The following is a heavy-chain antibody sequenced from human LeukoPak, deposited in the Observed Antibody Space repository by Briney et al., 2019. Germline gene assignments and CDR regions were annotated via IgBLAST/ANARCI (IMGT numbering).Heavy chain of an antibody. CDR3: ARDFRDYDILTGYRYGMDV. CDR1: EFTFGSYA. Sequence: GGSLRLSCAASEFTFGSYAMTWVRQAPGRGLEWVANIKQDGSEKYYVDSVKGRFTISRDNAKNSLYLQMNSLRAEDTAVYYCARDFRDYDILTGYRYGMDVWGQGTTVTVSS. CDR2: IKQDGSEK. J-gene: IGHJ6*02. D-gene: IGHD3-9*01. V-gene: IGHV3-7*03.